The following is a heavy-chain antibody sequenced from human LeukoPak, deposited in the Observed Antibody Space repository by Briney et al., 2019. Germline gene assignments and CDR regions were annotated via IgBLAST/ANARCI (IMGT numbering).Heavy chain of an antibody. V-gene: IGHV4-59*08. CDR3: ARHGTISSESYFDY. CDR2: IHNSGRT. D-gene: IGHD1-14*01. J-gene: IGHJ4*02. CDR1: GGSISSYY. Sequence: SSETLSLTCTVSGGSISSYYWSWIRQSPEKGLEWIGYIHNSGRTNYNPSLKSRVTGFVDTSKNQVSLRLSSVTAADTAVYYCARHGTISSESYFDYWGQGALVTVSS.